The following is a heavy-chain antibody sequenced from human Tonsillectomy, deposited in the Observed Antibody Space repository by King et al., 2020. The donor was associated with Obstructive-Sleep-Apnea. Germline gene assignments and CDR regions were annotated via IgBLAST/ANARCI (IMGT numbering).Heavy chain of an antibody. CDR1: GGSIISTNW. CDR2: IHHSGST. CDR3: ARVTWRPYYYGMDV. V-gene: IGHV4-4*02. J-gene: IGHJ6*02. Sequence: QLQESGPGLVKPSGTLSLTCAVSGGSIISTNWWSWVRQPPGKGLRWIGEIHHSGSTNYNPSLKSRVTISIDKSKSQFSLKLSSVIAADTAVYYCARVTWRPYYYGMDVWGLGTTVTVSS. D-gene: IGHD5-24*01.